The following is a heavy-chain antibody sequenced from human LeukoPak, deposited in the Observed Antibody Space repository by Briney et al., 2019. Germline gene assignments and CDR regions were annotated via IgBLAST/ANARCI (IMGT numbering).Heavy chain of an antibody. CDR3: ARSGAYGDYFDY. Sequence: GGSLRLSCAASGFTFSSYGMHWVRQAPGKGLEWVAVIWYDGSNKYYADSVKGRFTISRDNSKNTLYLQMNSLRAEDTAAYYCARSGAYGDYFDYWGQGTLVTVSS. D-gene: IGHD4-17*01. V-gene: IGHV3-33*01. CDR1: GFTFSSYG. CDR2: IWYDGSNK. J-gene: IGHJ4*02.